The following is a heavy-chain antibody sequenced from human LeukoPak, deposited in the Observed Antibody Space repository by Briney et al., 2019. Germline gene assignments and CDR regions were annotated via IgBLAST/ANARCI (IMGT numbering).Heavy chain of an antibody. CDR3: ATVGHPYYYYMDV. Sequence: ASVKVSCKVSGYTLTELPMHWVRQAPGKGLEWMGGFDPEDGETIYTQKFQGRVTMTEDTSTDTAYMELSSLRSEDTAVYYCATVGHPYYYYMDVWGKGTTVTVSS. V-gene: IGHV1-24*01. CDR2: FDPEDGET. D-gene: IGHD3-10*01. J-gene: IGHJ6*03. CDR1: GYTLTELP.